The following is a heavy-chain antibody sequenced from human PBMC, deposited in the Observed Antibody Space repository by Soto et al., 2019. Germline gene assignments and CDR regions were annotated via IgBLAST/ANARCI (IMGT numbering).Heavy chain of an antibody. J-gene: IGHJ4*02. Sequence: QVQLVESGGGVVQPGRSLRLSCAASGFTFSSYAMHWVRQAPGKGLEWVAVISYDGSNKYYADSVKGRFTISRDNSKNTLYLQMNSLRAEDTAVYYCARALRLALAATACWGQGTLVTVSS. CDR3: ARALRLALAATAC. CDR1: GFTFSSYA. CDR2: ISYDGSNK. V-gene: IGHV3-30-3*01. D-gene: IGHD6-19*01.